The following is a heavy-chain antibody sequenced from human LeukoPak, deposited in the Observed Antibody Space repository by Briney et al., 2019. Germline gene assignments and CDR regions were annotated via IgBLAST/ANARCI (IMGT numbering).Heavy chain of an antibody. CDR3: GAEYSGGWYVFDS. CDR1: GLTFSSAW. Sequence: GGSLRLSCATSGLTFSSAWMSWVRQAPGKGLEWVGRIKSKSDGAATEYAAPVKGRFIISRDDSKNTLHLQMNSLKTEDTAVYYCGAEYSGGWYVFDSWGQGTLVTVSA. V-gene: IGHV3-15*01. CDR2: IKSKSDGAAT. D-gene: IGHD6-19*01. J-gene: IGHJ4*02.